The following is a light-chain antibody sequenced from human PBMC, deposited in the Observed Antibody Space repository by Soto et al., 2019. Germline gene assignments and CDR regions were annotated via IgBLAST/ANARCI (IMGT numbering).Light chain of an antibody. V-gene: IGLV2-11*01. CDR2: DVT. J-gene: IGLJ3*02. Sequence: QSALTQPRSVSGSPGQSVTISCTGTSGDVGAYDRVSWYQHHPTKAPKLIIYDVTTRPSGVPYRFSGSKSGSTAPLTISGLQAEDEADYYCCSHAGGSSWVFGGGTKVTVL. CDR1: SGDVGAYDR. CDR3: CSHAGGSSWV.